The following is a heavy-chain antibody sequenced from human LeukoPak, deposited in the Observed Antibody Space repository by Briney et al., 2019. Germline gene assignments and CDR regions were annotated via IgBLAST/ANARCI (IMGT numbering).Heavy chain of an antibody. CDR2: IYYSGST. CDR1: GGSMRNYY. J-gene: IGHJ4*02. V-gene: IGHV4-59*01. D-gene: IGHD1-26*01. Sequence: SETLSLTCSVSGGSMRNYYWSWIRQPPGKGLEWIGYIYYSGSTNYNPSLKSRVTISVDTSKNQFFLKLSSVTAADTVVYYCARHSMVGATYFDYWGQGTLVTVSS. CDR3: ARHSMVGATYFDY.